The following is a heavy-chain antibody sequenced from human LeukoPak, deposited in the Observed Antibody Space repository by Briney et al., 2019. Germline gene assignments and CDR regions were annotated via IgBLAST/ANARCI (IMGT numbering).Heavy chain of an antibody. CDR1: GFTFSSYA. D-gene: IGHD5-18*01. J-gene: IGHJ4*02. Sequence: GGSLRLSCAASGFTFSSYAMSWVRQAPGKGLEWVSAISGSGGSTYYAASVKGRFTISRDNSKNTLYLQMNSLRAEDTAVYYCAKDSGYSYESPYYFDYWGQGTLVTVSS. V-gene: IGHV3-23*01. CDR2: ISGSGGST. CDR3: AKDSGYSYESPYYFDY.